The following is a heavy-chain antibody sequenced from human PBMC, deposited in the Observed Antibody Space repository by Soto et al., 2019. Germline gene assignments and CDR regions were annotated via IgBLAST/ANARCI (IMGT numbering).Heavy chain of an antibody. J-gene: IGHJ2*01. CDR3: SIFIWDFDR. Sequence: QVQLQESGPGLVKPSETLSLTCTVSGGSISSYFWSWIRQPPGKGLEWIGYIYYTGSTNYNPSLKSRVTRSVDTSTNQFSLQPRSVTASDTAVYYCSIFIWDFDRWGRGTLVTVSS. CDR2: IYYTGST. CDR1: GGSISSYF. V-gene: IGHV4-59*01.